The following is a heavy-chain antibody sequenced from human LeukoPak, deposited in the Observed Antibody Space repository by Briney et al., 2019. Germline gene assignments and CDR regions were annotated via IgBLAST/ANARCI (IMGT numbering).Heavy chain of an antibody. J-gene: IGHJ6*02. Sequence: GGSLRLSCAASGFTFSSYRMNWVRQAPGKGLEWVSSISSSSYIYYADSVKGRFTISRDNAKNSLYLQMNSLRAEDTAVYYCARVSVFLYYYGMDVWGQGTTVTVSS. V-gene: IGHV3-21*01. D-gene: IGHD2-21*01. CDR1: GFTFSSYR. CDR3: ARVSVFLYYYGMDV. CDR2: ISSSSYI.